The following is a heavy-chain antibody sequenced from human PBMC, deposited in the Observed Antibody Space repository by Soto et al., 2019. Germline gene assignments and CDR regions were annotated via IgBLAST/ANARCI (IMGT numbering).Heavy chain of an antibody. CDR1: GFTFSSYA. CDR3: AKAARSDYYDSSGYYGEGRFDY. J-gene: IGHJ4*02. D-gene: IGHD3-22*01. Sequence: EVQLLESGGGLVQPGGSLRLSCAASGFTFSSYAMSWVRQAPGKGLEWVSAISGSGGSTYYADSVKGRFTISRDNSKNTLYLQMNSLRAEDTAVYYCAKAARSDYYDSSGYYGEGRFDYWGQGTLVTVSS. CDR2: ISGSGGST. V-gene: IGHV3-23*01.